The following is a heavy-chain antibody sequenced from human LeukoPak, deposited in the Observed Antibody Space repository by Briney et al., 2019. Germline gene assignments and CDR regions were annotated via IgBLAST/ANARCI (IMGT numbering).Heavy chain of an antibody. D-gene: IGHD5-18*01. V-gene: IGHV4-34*01. Sequence: SETLCLTCAVYGGSFSGYYWSWIRQPPGKGLEWIGEINHSGSTNYNPSLKSRVTISVDTSKNQFSLKLSSVTAADTAVYYCARARGYLNWFDPWGQGTLVTVSS. CDR1: GGSFSGYY. J-gene: IGHJ5*02. CDR2: INHSGST. CDR3: ARARGYLNWFDP.